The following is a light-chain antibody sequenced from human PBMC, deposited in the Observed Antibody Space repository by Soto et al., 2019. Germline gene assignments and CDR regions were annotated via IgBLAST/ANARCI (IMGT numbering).Light chain of an antibody. V-gene: IGKV4-1*01. J-gene: IGKJ1*01. Sequence: DTVMSQSPASLAVSLGGRATINCKSSQRLLYRSNNKNYLAWYQHKAGQPPKLLIYWASTRDSGVPDRFSGSGSGKDFPLPINNVQAEDVAVYYCQQYYNPPWTFGQGTKVEI. CDR3: QQYYNPPWT. CDR2: WAS. CDR1: QRLLYRSNNKNY.